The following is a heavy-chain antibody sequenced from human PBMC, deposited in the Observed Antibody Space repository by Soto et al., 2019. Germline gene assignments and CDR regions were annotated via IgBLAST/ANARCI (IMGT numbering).Heavy chain of an antibody. CDR1: GFTFSSYG. Sequence: GGSLRLSCAASGFTFSSYGMHWVRQAPGKGLEWVAVIWYDGSNKYYADSVKGRFTISRDNSKNTLYLQMNSLRAEDTAVYYCARAPFNDFWSGYYTPGSDFDYWGQGTLVTVSS. D-gene: IGHD3-3*01. CDR3: ARAPFNDFWSGYYTPGSDFDY. J-gene: IGHJ4*02. V-gene: IGHV3-33*01. CDR2: IWYDGSNK.